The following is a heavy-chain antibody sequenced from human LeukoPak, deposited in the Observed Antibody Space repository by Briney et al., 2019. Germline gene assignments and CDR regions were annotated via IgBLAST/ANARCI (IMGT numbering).Heavy chain of an antibody. D-gene: IGHD3-22*01. J-gene: IGHJ5*02. CDR3: ARGAYGSSGYYSA. V-gene: IGHV3-7*05. CDR2: IKEDGSEK. CDR1: GFSFSIYW. Sequence: GGSLRLSCAASGFSFSIYWMSWVRQAPGKGLEWVANIKEDGSEKYYVDSVKGRFTVSRDNTKNTLYLQMNSLRAEDTAVYYCARGAYGSSGYYSAWGQGTLVTVSS.